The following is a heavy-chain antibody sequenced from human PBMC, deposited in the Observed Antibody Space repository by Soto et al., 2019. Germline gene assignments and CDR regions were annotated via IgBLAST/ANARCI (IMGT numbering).Heavy chain of an antibody. CDR3: ARNLRYFGSGSFFRGMDV. CDR2: IVPFIHTA. D-gene: IGHD3-10*01. CDR1: GDTFGSYA. V-gene: IGHV1-69*01. J-gene: IGHJ6*02. Sequence: QEVLVQSGAEVKKPGSSVKVSCKTSGDTFGSYAISWVRQAPGQGLEWMGGIVPFIHTANYAQKFQGRVTITADESTTKVHMDVSSLTSEDTAVYYCARNLRYFGSGSFFRGMDVWGQGTTVTVSS.